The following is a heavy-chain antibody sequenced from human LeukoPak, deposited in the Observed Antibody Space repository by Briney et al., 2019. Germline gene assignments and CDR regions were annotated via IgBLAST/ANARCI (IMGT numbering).Heavy chain of an antibody. CDR2: IYSGGST. Sequence: GGSLRLSCAASGFTVSSNYMSWVRQAPGKGLEWVSVIYSGGSTYYADSVKGRFTISRDNAKNSLYLQMNSLRAEDTAVYYCARTGLRVNHAFDIWGQGTMVTVSS. D-gene: IGHD1-14*01. CDR1: GFTVSSNY. J-gene: IGHJ3*02. V-gene: IGHV3-53*01. CDR3: ARTGLRVNHAFDI.